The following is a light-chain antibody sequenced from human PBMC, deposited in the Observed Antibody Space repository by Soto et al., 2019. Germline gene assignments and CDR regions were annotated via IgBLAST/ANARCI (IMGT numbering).Light chain of an antibody. CDR3: QVWETGSDHPV. V-gene: IGLV3-21*02. CDR2: DDT. CDR1: NIGSKS. J-gene: IGLJ2*01. Sequence: SYELTQPTSMSVAPGQTARITCGGDNIGSKSLHWYQQKPGQAPVLVVYDDTDRPSGIPERFSGSNSANTATLTISRVEGGDEADYYCQVWETGSDHPVFGGGTKLTVL.